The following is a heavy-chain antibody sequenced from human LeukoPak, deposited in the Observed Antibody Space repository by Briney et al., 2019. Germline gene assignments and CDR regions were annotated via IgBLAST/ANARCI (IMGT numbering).Heavy chain of an antibody. CDR2: ISYDGSNK. Sequence: GGSLRLSCAASGFTFSNYGMHWVRQAPGKGLEWVAVISYDGSNKYYADSVKGRFTISRDESKNTLYLQMNSLRAEDTAVYYCATDRNSGKYYDYWGQGTLVTVSS. D-gene: IGHD1-26*01. V-gene: IGHV3-30*03. CDR1: GFTFSNYG. J-gene: IGHJ4*02. CDR3: ATDRNSGKYYDY.